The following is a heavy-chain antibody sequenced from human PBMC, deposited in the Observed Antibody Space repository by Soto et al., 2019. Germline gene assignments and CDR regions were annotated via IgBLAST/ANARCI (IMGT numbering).Heavy chain of an antibody. CDR2: ISGSGGST. J-gene: IGHJ4*02. CDR3: AKAQYYDFWSGYSSYYFDS. CDR1: GFTFISYA. V-gene: IGHV3-23*01. D-gene: IGHD3-3*01. Sequence: PGGSLRLSCAASGFTFISYAMSWVRQAPWKGLEWVSAISGSGGSTYYADSVKGRFTISRDNSKNTLYLQMNSLRAEDTAVYYCAKAQYYDFWSGYSSYYFDSWGKETLVPVSS.